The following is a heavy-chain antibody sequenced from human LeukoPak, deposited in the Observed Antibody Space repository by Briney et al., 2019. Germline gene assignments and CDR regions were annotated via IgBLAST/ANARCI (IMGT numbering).Heavy chain of an antibody. CDR1: GYTFTSYD. J-gene: IGHJ4*02. Sequence: ASVKVSCKASGYTFTSYDINWVRQATGQGLEWVGWMNPNSGNTGYAQKFQGRVTMTRNTSISTAYMELSSLRSEDTAVYYCARVMGDRAGYDFWSGYYTGSDYWSQGTLVTVSS. CDR3: ARVMGDRAGYDFWSGYYTGSDY. V-gene: IGHV1-8*01. D-gene: IGHD3-3*01. CDR2: MNPNSGNT.